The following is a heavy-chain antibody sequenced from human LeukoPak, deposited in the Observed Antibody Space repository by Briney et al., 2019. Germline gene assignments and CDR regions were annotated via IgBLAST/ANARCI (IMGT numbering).Heavy chain of an antibody. CDR3: AREGRGSGSYYTYYYSYGMDV. D-gene: IGHD3-10*01. CDR1: GFTFSSYW. V-gene: IGHV3-7*01. Sequence: GGSLRLSCAASGFTFSSYWMSWVRQAPGKGLEWVANIKQDGSEKYYVDSVKGRFTISRDNAKHSLYLQMNTLRAEDTAVYYCAREGRGSGSYYTYYYSYGMDVWGQGTTVTVSS. CDR2: IKQDGSEK. J-gene: IGHJ6*02.